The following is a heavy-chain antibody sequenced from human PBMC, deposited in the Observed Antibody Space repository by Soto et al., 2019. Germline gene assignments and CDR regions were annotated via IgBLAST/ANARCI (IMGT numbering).Heavy chain of an antibody. V-gene: IGHV4-39*07. Sequence: SETLSLTCTVSGGSISSSSYYWGWIRQPPGKGLEWIGSIYYTGSTFYNSSLKTRVTISVDRSKNQFSLKLRSVTETDTAVYYCARVKVGDLFRFNWFFDLWGRGTLVTVSS. D-gene: IGHD3-3*01. CDR3: ARVKVGDLFRFNWFFDL. CDR2: IYYTGST. J-gene: IGHJ2*01. CDR1: GGSISSSSYY.